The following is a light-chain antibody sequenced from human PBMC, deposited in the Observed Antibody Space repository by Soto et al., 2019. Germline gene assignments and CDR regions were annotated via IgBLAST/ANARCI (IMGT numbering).Light chain of an antibody. V-gene: IGLV2-11*01. Sequence: QSALTQPRSVSGSPGQSVTISCSGTSSDVGDYDSVAWYQQHPGKAPRFMIYDVNKRPSGVPDRFSGSKSGNTASLTISWLQAEDEADYYCSTYGGSSAIFGGGTKLTVL. CDR3: STYGGSSAI. J-gene: IGLJ2*01. CDR2: DVN. CDR1: SSDVGDYDS.